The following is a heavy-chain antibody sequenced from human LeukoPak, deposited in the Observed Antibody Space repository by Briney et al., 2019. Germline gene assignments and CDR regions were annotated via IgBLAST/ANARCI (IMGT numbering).Heavy chain of an antibody. Sequence: GGSLRLSCAASGFTFSDYYMSWIRQAPGKGLEWVSYISSSSSYTNYADSVKGRFTISRDNAKNSLYLQMNSLRAEDTAVYYCARGPQRGTMVRGVINYWGQGTLVTVSS. D-gene: IGHD3-10*01. V-gene: IGHV3-11*06. CDR3: ARGPQRGTMVRGVINY. J-gene: IGHJ4*02. CDR1: GFTFSDYY. CDR2: ISSSSSYT.